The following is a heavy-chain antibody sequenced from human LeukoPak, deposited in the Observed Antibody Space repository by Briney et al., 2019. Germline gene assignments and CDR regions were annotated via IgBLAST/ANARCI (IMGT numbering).Heavy chain of an antibody. Sequence: GGSLRLSCAASGFTFSSNYMTWVRQAPGKGLEWVSNIQSGGSTYYADSVKGRFIISRDNFKNTLYLQMNSLRAEDTAVYYCARGIGDNCFDPWGQGTLVTVSS. CDR2: IQSGGST. J-gene: IGHJ5*02. D-gene: IGHD2-21*01. CDR3: ARGIGDNCFDP. CDR1: GFTFSSNY. V-gene: IGHV3-66*01.